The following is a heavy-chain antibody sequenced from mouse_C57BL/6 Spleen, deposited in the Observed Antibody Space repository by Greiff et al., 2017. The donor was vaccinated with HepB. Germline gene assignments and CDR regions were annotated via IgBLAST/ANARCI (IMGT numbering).Heavy chain of an antibody. CDR2: INPNNGGT. D-gene: IGHD1-1*01. CDR3: ARKGYYGSSYPYYFDY. CDR1: GYTFTDYN. J-gene: IGHJ2*01. V-gene: IGHV1-22*01. Sequence: VQLQQSGPELVKPGASVKMSCKASGYTFTDYNMHWVKQSHGKSLEWIGYINPNNGGTSYNQKFKGKATLTVNKSSSTSYMGLRSLTSEDSAIDFCARKGYYGSSYPYYFDYWGQGTTLTVSS.